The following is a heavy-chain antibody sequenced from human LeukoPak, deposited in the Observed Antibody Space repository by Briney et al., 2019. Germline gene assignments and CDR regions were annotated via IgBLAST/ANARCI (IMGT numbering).Heavy chain of an antibody. CDR2: FDPEDGET. CDR3: ASGGLDAFDI. Sequence: ASVKVSCKVSGYTLTELSMHWVRQAPGKGLEWMGGFDPEDGETIYAQKFQGRVTMTRNTSISTAYMELSSLRSEDTAVYYCASGGLDAFDIWGQGTMVTVSS. J-gene: IGHJ3*02. V-gene: IGHV1-24*01. CDR1: GYTLTELS. D-gene: IGHD4-23*01.